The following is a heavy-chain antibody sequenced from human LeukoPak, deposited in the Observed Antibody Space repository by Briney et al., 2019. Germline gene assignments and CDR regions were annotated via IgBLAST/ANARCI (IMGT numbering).Heavy chain of an antibody. CDR2: IIPIFGTA. D-gene: IGHD6-13*01. V-gene: IGHV1-69*13. CDR1: GYTFTSHD. J-gene: IGHJ3*02. Sequence: GASVKVSCKASGYTFTSHDINWVRQAPGQGLEWMGGIIPIFGTANYAQKFQGRVTITADESTSTAYMELSSLRSEDTAVYYCARGTSSSWENAFDIWGQGTMVTVSS. CDR3: ARGTSSSWENAFDI.